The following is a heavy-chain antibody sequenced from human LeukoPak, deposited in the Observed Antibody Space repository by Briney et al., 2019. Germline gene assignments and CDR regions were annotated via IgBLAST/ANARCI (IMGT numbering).Heavy chain of an antibody. CDR3: ARDQAEYSSSWYTFYYGMDV. CDR2: ISYDGSNK. J-gene: IGHJ6*02. Sequence: PGGSLRLSCAASGFTFSSYAMHWVRQAPGKGLEWVAVISYDGSNKYYADSVKGRFTISRDNSKNTLYLQVNSLRAEDTAVYYCARDQAEYSSSWYTFYYGMDVWGQGTTVTVSS. V-gene: IGHV3-30-3*01. CDR1: GFTFSSYA. D-gene: IGHD6-13*01.